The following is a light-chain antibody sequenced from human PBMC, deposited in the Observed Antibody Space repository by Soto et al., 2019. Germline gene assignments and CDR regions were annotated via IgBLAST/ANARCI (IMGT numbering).Light chain of an antibody. CDR3: SSFAGSYSPYV. Sequence: QSALTQPPSASGSPGQSVTISCTGTSSDIGVYDFVSWYQQHHGKAPKVIIYQVNKRPSGVPDRFSGSKSGNTASLTVSGLRPEDEADYFCSSFAGSYSPYVFGTGTKVTVL. CDR2: QVN. V-gene: IGLV2-8*01. CDR1: SSDIGVYDF. J-gene: IGLJ1*01.